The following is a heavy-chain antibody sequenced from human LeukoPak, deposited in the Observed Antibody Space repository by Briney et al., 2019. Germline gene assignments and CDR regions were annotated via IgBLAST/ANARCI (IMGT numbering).Heavy chain of an antibody. CDR3: ARTKDGYNDAFDI. J-gene: IGHJ3*02. CDR2: NSAYNGNT. D-gene: IGHD5-24*01. Sequence: ASVKVSCKASGYTFTSHDINWVRQATGQGLEWMGWNSAYNGNTNYAQKLQGRVTMTTDTSTSTAYMELRSLRSDDTAVYYCARTKDGYNDAFDIWGQGTMVTVSS. V-gene: IGHV1-18*01. CDR1: GYTFTSHD.